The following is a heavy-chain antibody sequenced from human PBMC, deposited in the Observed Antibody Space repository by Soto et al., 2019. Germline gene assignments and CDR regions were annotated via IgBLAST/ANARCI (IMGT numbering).Heavy chain of an antibody. J-gene: IGHJ4*02. V-gene: IGHV3-33*03. CDR3: VIGGSCRGGSWYPSLDFYGDYEAFDY. D-gene: IGHD4-17*01. CDR2: IWYEATKK. Sequence: QVQLVESGGGVVQPGGSLRLSCVASDFAFSNYGMHWVRQAPGKVLEWVAPIWYEATKKYYGDSVKGPCTVSRDNSKKTLYLQMNSLRADDTGVCYCVIGGSCRGGSWYPSLDFYGDYEAFDYLGQGTLVTVSS. CDR1: DFAFSNYG.